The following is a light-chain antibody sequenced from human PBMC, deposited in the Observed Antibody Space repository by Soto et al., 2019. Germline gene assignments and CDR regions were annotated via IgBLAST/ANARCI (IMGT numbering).Light chain of an antibody. CDR3: SSYRDTNTLV. CDR1: SSDVGTYTW. CDR2: DVS. Sequence: QSALTQPASLSGSPGQSITISCTGTSSDVGTYTWVSWYQQHPGQAPKLIIYDVSNRPSGVSDRFSASKSGNTASLTISGLQTDDEADYYCSSYRDTNTLVFGGGTKVTVL. V-gene: IGLV2-14*01. J-gene: IGLJ3*02.